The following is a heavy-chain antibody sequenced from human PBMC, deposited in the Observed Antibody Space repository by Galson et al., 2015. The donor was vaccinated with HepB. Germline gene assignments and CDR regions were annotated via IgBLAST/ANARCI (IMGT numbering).Heavy chain of an antibody. D-gene: IGHD1-26*01. CDR3: ARGGV. CDR2: VRNKASSHTT. CDR1: GFSFSDVY. V-gene: IGHV3-72*01. J-gene: IGHJ6*04. Sequence: SLRLSCAGSGFSFSDVYMNWVRQAPGKGLEWVARVRNKASSHTTEYAASVRGRFTISRDDLKNSVYLQMNSLKTEDTALYYCARGGVWGKGTTVTVSS.